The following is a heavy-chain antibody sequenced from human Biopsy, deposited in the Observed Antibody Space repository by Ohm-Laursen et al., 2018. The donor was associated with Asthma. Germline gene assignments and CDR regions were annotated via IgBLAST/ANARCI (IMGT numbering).Heavy chain of an antibody. CDR1: GDSFSNYA. D-gene: IGHD3-9*01. CDR3: ARGFGYDILTGWDAFDI. V-gene: IGHV1-69*01. J-gene: IGHJ3*02. Sequence: SSVKVSCKASGDSFSNYAISWVRQAPGQGLEWMGGLIPVLGTPDHAQMFEGRVTITADESTSTAYMELSSLSSEDTAVYYCARGFGYDILTGWDAFDIWGQGTMVTVSS. CDR2: LIPVLGTP.